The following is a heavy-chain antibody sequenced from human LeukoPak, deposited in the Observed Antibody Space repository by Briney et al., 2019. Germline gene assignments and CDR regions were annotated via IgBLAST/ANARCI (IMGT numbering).Heavy chain of an antibody. CDR2: IYNSGST. V-gene: IGHV4-39*01. Sequence: SETLSLTCTVSGGSISSSSYDWGWLRQPPGQGLEWIGSIYNSGSTYYNPSLKSRVTISVDTSKNPFSLKLSSVTAADTAVYYCARHPYGLVLIDYWGQGTLVTVSS. D-gene: IGHD2-8*02. J-gene: IGHJ4*02. CDR3: ARHPYGLVLIDY. CDR1: GGSISSSSYD.